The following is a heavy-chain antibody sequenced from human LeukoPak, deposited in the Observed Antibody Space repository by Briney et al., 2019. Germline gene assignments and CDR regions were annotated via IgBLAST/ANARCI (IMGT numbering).Heavy chain of an antibody. Sequence: GGSLRLSCAASGFTFSSYAMSWVRQAPGKGLEWVSAISGSGGSTYYADSVKGRFTVSRDNSKNTLYLQMNSLRAEDTAVYYCARLNGGSGSLYFDYWGQGTLVTVSS. CDR2: ISGSGGST. V-gene: IGHV3-23*01. CDR3: ARLNGGSGSLYFDY. D-gene: IGHD1-26*01. J-gene: IGHJ4*02. CDR1: GFTFSSYA.